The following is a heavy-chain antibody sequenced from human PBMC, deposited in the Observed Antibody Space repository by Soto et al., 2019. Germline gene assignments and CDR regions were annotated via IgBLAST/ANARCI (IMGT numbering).Heavy chain of an antibody. V-gene: IGHV4-59*01. Sequence: PSETLSLTCTVSGGSISSYYWSWIRQPPGKGLEWIGYIYYSGSTNYNPSLKSRVTISVDTSKNQFSLKLSSVTAADTAVYYCATTLKVSSWFFDYWGHGTLVTVSS. D-gene: IGHD6-13*01. CDR2: IYYSGST. CDR1: GGSISSYY. J-gene: IGHJ4*01. CDR3: ATTLKVSSWFFDY.